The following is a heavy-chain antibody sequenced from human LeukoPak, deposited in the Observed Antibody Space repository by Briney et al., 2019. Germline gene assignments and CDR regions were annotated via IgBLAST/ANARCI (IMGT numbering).Heavy chain of an antibody. V-gene: IGHV3-30*04. Sequence: PGRSLRLSCAASGFTFSSYAMRWVRQAPGKGLEWVAVISYDGSNKYYADSVKGRFTISRDNSKNTLYLQMNSLRAEDTAVYYCASRFWTLRYFDYWGQGTLVTVSS. J-gene: IGHJ4*02. CDR3: ASRFWTLRYFDY. D-gene: IGHD3/OR15-3a*01. CDR2: ISYDGSNK. CDR1: GFTFSSYA.